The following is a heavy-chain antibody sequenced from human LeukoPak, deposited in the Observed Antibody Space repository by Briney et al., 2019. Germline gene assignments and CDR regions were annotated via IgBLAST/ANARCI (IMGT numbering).Heavy chain of an antibody. CDR3: ARDSRIAAATNNWFDP. Sequence: GGSLRLSCAASGFTFSSYWMNWVRQAPGKGLEWVANIRQDGSEKYYVDSVKGRFTISRDNAKNSLYLQMNSLRAEDTAVYYCARDSRIAAATNNWFDPWGQGTLVIVSS. CDR2: IRQDGSEK. J-gene: IGHJ5*02. D-gene: IGHD6-13*01. CDR1: GFTFSSYW. V-gene: IGHV3-7*03.